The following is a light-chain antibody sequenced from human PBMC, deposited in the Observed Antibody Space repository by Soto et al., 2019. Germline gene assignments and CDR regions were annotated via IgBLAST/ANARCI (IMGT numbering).Light chain of an antibody. CDR2: KAS. Sequence: DIQMTQSPSTLSASVGDRVTITCRASQSISSWLAWYQQKPGKAPKLLIYKASSLESGVPSRFSGSGSGTEFTLTISSLQPDDFATYYCQQYNSYPRYTFGQGTKVDIK. V-gene: IGKV1-5*03. CDR3: QQYNSYPRYT. J-gene: IGKJ2*01. CDR1: QSISSW.